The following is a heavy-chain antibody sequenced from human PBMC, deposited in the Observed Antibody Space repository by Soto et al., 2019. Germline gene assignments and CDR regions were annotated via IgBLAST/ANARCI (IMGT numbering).Heavy chain of an antibody. D-gene: IGHD1-26*01. CDR2: TYYRSKWYY. V-gene: IGHV6-1*01. CDR3: ARGEQYSGRIFDY. Sequence: SQTLSLTCAITGDSVSRNSAGWSWVRQSPSRGLEWLGRTYYRSKWYYEYAVSVRGRITINPDTSKNQYSLQLNSVTPEDTAVYFCARGEQYSGRIFDYWGQATLVTVSS. J-gene: IGHJ4*01. CDR1: GDSVSRNSAG.